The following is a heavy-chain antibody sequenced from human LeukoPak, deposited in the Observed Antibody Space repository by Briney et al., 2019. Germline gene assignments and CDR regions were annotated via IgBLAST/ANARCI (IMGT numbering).Heavy chain of an antibody. CDR1: GGSVSNYY. CDR3: ARNDASGSYYNVAFDI. Sequence: SETLSLTCTVSGGSVSNYYWSWIRRPPGKGLEWIGYIYYSGYTNYNPSLKSRVTISVDTSKNQFSLKLSSVTAADTAVYYCARNDASGSYYNVAFDIWGQGTMDTVSS. J-gene: IGHJ3*02. D-gene: IGHD3-10*01. V-gene: IGHV4-59*02. CDR2: IYYSGYT.